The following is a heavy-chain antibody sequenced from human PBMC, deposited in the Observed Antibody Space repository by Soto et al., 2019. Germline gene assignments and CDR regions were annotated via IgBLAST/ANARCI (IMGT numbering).Heavy chain of an antibody. V-gene: IGHV3-21*01. Sequence: EVQLVESGGGLVKPGGSLRLSCAASGFTFSSYSMNWVRQAPGKGLEWVSSISSSSSYVYYADSVKGRFTISRDNAKNSLYLQMNSLTAEETAVYYCARDRHETTALAPYNWFESWGQGTLVTVSS. D-gene: IGHD1-1*01. CDR3: ARDRHETTALAPYNWFES. CDR2: ISSSSSYV. J-gene: IGHJ5*01. CDR1: GFTFSSYS.